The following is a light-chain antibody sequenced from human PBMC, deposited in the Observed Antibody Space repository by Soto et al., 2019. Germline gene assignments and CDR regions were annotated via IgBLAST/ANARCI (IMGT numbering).Light chain of an antibody. V-gene: IGLV2-14*01. CDR1: SSDVGGYNY. CDR2: EVT. CDR3: SSYTSSSTLV. Sequence: QSALTQPASVSGSPGQSITISCTGTSSDVGGYNYVSWYQQHPGRAPKLMIYEVTYRPSGVSNRFSGSKSGNTASLTISGIQAEDEADYYCSSYTSSSTLVFGGVTQLTVL. J-gene: IGLJ7*01.